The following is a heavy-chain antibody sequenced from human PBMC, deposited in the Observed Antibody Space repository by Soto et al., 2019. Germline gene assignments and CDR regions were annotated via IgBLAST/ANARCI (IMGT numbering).Heavy chain of an antibody. CDR1: GGSISSGDYY. CDR2: IYYSGTT. V-gene: IGHV4-30-4*01. D-gene: IGHD3-16*01. CDR3: ARPRGGYLGAFDI. Sequence: SETLSLTCTVSGGSISSGDYYWSWIRQPPGKGLEWIGYIYYSGTTYYKPSLKSRVTISVDTSKNQFSLKLSSVTAADTAVYYCARPRGGYLGAFDIWGQGTMVTVSS. J-gene: IGHJ3*02.